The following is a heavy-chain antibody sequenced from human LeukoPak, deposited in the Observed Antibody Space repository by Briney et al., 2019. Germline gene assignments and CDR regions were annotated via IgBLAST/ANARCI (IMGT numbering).Heavy chain of an antibody. CDR3: ARGMCSGGSCPPGYYFDY. J-gene: IGHJ4*02. CDR2: INHSGST. Sequence: PSGTLSLTCAVYGGSFSGYYWSWIRQPPGKGLEWIGEINHSGSTNYNPSLKSRVTISVDTSKNQFSLKLSSVTAADTAVYYCARGMCSGGSCPPGYYFDYWGQGTLVTVSS. D-gene: IGHD2-15*01. CDR1: GGSFSGYY. V-gene: IGHV4-34*01.